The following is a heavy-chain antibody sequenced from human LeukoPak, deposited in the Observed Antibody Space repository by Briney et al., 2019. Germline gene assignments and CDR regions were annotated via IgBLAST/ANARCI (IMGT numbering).Heavy chain of an antibody. Sequence: GGSLRLACAASGFTFSSYWLHWVRQAPGKGLVWVSGIQTDGSSTNYAHSVKGRFTISRDDAKNTLYLQMNSLRAEDTAVYYCARDMFDWLFEDLEIGVSFDYWGQGTLVTVSS. J-gene: IGHJ4*02. CDR3: ARDMFDWLFEDLEIGVSFDY. CDR1: GFTFSSYW. CDR2: IQTDGSST. D-gene: IGHD3-9*01. V-gene: IGHV3-74*01.